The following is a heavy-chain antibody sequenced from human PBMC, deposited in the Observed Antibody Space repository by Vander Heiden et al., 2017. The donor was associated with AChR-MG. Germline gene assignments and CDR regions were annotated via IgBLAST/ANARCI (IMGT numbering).Heavy chain of an antibody. Sequence: QVQLQESGPGLVKPSETLSLTCPVSGAPISPSYSRWIRQPPGKGLEWIGFIHYSGSTNYNPSLKSQVTISVDTSKNQFSLRLSSVTAADTAVYYCVGSKQLVDYFDYWGQGTLVTVSS. D-gene: IGHD1-1*01. CDR2: IHYSGST. V-gene: IGHV4-59*08. CDR1: GAPISPSY. CDR3: VGSKQLVDYFDY. J-gene: IGHJ4*02.